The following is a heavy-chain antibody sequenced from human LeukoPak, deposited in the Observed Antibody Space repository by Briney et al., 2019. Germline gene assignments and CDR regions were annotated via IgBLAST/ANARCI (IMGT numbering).Heavy chain of an antibody. CDR1: GFTFSSYA. V-gene: IGHV3-30-3*01. CDR3: ARGPGLVVVNDAFDI. Sequence: GGSLRLSCAASGFTFSSYAMHWVRQAPGKGLEWVAVISYDGSNKYYADSVKGRFTISRDNSKNTLYLQMNSLRAEDTAVYYCARGPGLVVVNDAFDIWGQGTMVTVSS. D-gene: IGHD3-22*01. CDR2: ISYDGSNK. J-gene: IGHJ3*02.